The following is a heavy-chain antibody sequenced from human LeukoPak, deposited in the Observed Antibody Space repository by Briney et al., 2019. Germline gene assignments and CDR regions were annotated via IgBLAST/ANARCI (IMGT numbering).Heavy chain of an antibody. J-gene: IGHJ5*02. CDR2: IYDSGNT. Sequence: KPSETLSPTCTVSGASISSYYWSWIRQPPGKGLELIGYIYDSGNTNYNPSLKSRVTISVDTSKNQFSLKLSSVTAADTAVYYCARHDSSGRNNWIDPWGQGTLVTVSS. CDR3: ARHDSSGRNNWIDP. CDR1: GASISSYY. V-gene: IGHV4-59*08. D-gene: IGHD3-22*01.